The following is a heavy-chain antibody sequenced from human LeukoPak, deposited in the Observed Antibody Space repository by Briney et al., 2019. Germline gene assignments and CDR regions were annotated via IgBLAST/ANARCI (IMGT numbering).Heavy chain of an antibody. J-gene: IGHJ2*01. D-gene: IGHD1-26*01. CDR2: IVPVYGVK. CDR1: RGTFHNYA. Sequence: EASVKVSCKASRGTFHNYAVSWVRQAPGQGLEWMGGIVPVYGVKNYAQKFRGRVTIITDELTTTVYMELGSLRSEDTAVYYCARSIYSGMYLRLDLWGRGTLIIVSS. CDR3: ARSIYSGMYLRLDL. V-gene: IGHV1-69*05.